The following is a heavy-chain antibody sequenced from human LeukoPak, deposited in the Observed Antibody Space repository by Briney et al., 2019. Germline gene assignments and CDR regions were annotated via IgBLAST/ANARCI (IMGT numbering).Heavy chain of an antibody. CDR1: GFAFDDYA. Sequence: PGGSLRLSCAASGFAFDDYAMHWVRQAPGKGLEWVSLISGDATATYYADSVKGRFTISRDNRKNSLSLQMNSLRIEDTALYYCAKDILGGATALDYWGQGTLVTVSS. V-gene: IGHV3-43*02. CDR3: AKDILGGATALDY. CDR2: ISGDATAT. D-gene: IGHD1-26*01. J-gene: IGHJ4*02.